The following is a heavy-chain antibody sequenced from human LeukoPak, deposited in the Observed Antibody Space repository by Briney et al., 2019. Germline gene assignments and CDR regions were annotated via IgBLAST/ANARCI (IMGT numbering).Heavy chain of an antibody. V-gene: IGHV4-61*02. J-gene: IGHJ4*02. CDR2: IYTSGST. CDR1: GGSISSGSYY. D-gene: IGHD3-3*01. CDR3: ARGGFGAKGLFDY. Sequence: SQTLSLTCTVSGGSISSGSYYWSWLRQPAGKGLEWIGRIYTSGSTNYNPSLKSRVTISVDTSKNQFSLKLSSVTAADTAVYYCARGGFGAKGLFDYWGQGTLVTVSS.